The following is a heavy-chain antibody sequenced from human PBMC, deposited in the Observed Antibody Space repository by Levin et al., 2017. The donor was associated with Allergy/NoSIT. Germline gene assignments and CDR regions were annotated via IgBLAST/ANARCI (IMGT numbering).Heavy chain of an antibody. J-gene: IGHJ5*02. CDR3: ARDEGPRGWFDP. CDR1: GGSISTYY. V-gene: IGHV4-59*01. CDR2: IYYSGST. Sequence: GSLRLSCTVSGGSISTYYWNWIRQPPGKGLEWIGNIYYSGSTNYNPSLKSRVTISVDTSKNQFSLKLSSVTAADTAVYYCARDEGPRGWFDPWGQGALVTVSS.